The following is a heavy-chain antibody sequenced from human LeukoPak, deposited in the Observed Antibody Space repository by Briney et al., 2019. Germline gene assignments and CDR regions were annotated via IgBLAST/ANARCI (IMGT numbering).Heavy chain of an antibody. CDR3: ARVPGGPYSSGWYSYYYYGMDV. V-gene: IGHV4-34*01. J-gene: IGHJ6*02. CDR2: INHSGST. D-gene: IGHD6-19*01. Sequence: PSETLSLTCAVYGGSFSVYYWSWIRQPPGKGLEWIGEINHSGSTNYNPSLKSRVTISVDTSKNQFSLKLSSVTAADTAVYYCARVPGGPYSSGWYSYYYYGMDVWGQGTTVTVSS. CDR1: GGSFSVYY.